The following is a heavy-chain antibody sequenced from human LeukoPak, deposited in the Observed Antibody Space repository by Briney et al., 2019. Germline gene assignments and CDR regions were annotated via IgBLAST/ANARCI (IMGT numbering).Heavy chain of an antibody. J-gene: IGHJ4*02. CDR2: ISDDGSKK. V-gene: IGHV3-30*03. CDR3: ARGVGNWAFDY. D-gene: IGHD7-27*01. Sequence: GRSLRLSCAGSGFTFSRNSMHWVRQAPGKGLEWVAVISDDGSKKYYADSVKGRFTISRDNSRNTLYLQMNSLRAEDTAVYYCARGVGNWAFDYWGQGTLVTVSS. CDR1: GFTFSRNS.